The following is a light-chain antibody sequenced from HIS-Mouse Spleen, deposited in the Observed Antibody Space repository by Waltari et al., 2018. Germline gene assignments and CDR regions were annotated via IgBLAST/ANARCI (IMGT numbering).Light chain of an antibody. V-gene: IGLV4-69*01. Sequence: QLVLTQSPSASASLGASVKLTCTLSSGHSSYPIAWHQQQPEKGPRYLMKLNSDGNHSKGDGIPDRFSGSSSGAERYLTISSLQSEDEADYYCQTWGTGIGVFGGGTKLTVL. CDR2: LNSDGNH. CDR1: SGHSSYP. CDR3: QTWGTGIGV. J-gene: IGLJ2*01.